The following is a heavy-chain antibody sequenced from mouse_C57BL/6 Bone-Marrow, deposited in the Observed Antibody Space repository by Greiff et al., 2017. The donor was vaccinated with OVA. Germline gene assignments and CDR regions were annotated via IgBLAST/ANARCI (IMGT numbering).Heavy chain of an antibody. CDR3: ARPGDYDGDWFAY. J-gene: IGHJ3*01. D-gene: IGHD2-4*01. Sequence: VHLVESGAELVKPGASVKMSCKASGYTFTTYPIEWMKQNHGKSLEWIGNFHPYNDDTKYNEKFKGKATLTVEKSSSTVYLELSRLTSDDSAVYYCARPGDYDGDWFAYWGQGTLDTVSA. V-gene: IGHV1-47*01. CDR2: FHPYNDDT. CDR1: GYTFTTYP.